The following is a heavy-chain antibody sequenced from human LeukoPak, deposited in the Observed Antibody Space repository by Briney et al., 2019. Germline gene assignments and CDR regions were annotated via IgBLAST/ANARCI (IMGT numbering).Heavy chain of an antibody. V-gene: IGHV3-7*05. J-gene: IGHJ4*02. CDR3: ASSNWNYYNY. CDR2: IKQDGSQK. CDR1: GFSFSGHW. Sequence: GGSLRLSCQASGFSFSGHWMSWVRQAPGKGLEWVANIKQDGSQKYYVDSVKGRFTISRDNAKNSLYLQMDSLRAEDSAVYYCASSNWNYYNYWGQGTLVTVSS. D-gene: IGHD1-20*01.